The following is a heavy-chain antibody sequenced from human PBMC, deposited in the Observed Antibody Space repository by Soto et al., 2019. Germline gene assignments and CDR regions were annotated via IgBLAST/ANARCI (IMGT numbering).Heavy chain of an antibody. Sequence: QVQLVQSGAEVKKPGASVKVSCKASGYTFTSYGISWVRQAPGQGLEWMGWISAYNGNTNYAQKLQGRVTMTTDTATSKAYMELRSLRSDDKAVYYCARPYCSGGSCYDYFDYWGQGTLVTVSS. CDR2: ISAYNGNT. J-gene: IGHJ4*02. CDR1: GYTFTSYG. D-gene: IGHD2-15*01. CDR3: ARPYCSGGSCYDYFDY. V-gene: IGHV1-18*01.